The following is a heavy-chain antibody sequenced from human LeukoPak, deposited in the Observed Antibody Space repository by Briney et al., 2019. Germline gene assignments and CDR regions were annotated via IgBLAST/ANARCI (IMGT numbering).Heavy chain of an antibody. Sequence: PSETLSLTCAVYGGSFSGYYWSWIRQPPGKGLEWIGEINHSGSTNYNPSLKSRVTISVDTSKNQFSLKLSSVTAADTAVYYCARGSSDGDYVSWFDPRGQGTLVTVSS. V-gene: IGHV4-34*01. D-gene: IGHD4-17*01. CDR2: INHSGST. J-gene: IGHJ5*02. CDR3: ARGSSDGDYVSWFDP. CDR1: GGSFSGYY.